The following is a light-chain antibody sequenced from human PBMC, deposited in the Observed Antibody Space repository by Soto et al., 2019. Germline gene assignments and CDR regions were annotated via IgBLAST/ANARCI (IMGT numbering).Light chain of an antibody. Sequence: QSSLSQPASVSGSPGQSITISCTGTSNDFGYYNSVSWYQQHPGQAPKLMISEVTTRPSGVSDRFSGSKSGNTASLTISRLQAEDEDHYDCSSYTTAYTQVVGGGTKLTVL. V-gene: IGLV2-14*01. CDR1: SNDFGYYNS. CDR3: SSYTTAYTQV. J-gene: IGLJ3*02. CDR2: EVT.